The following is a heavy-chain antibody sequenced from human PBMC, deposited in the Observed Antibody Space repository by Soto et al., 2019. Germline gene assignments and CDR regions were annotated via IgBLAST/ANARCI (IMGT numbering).Heavy chain of an antibody. Sequence: ASVKVSCKASGGTFSSYAISWVRQAPGQGLEWMGGIIPIFGTANYAQKFQGRVTITADESTSTAYMELSSLRSEDTAVYYCARANFSLGVTYYYYYGMDVWGQGTTVTVSS. J-gene: IGHJ6*02. V-gene: IGHV1-69*13. CDR1: GGTFSSYA. D-gene: IGHD3-16*02. CDR2: IIPIFGTA. CDR3: ARANFSLGVTYYYYYGMDV.